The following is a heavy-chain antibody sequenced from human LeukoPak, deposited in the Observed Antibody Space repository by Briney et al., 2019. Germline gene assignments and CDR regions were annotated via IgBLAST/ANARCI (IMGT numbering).Heavy chain of an antibody. CDR1: GFTFNTYT. CDR3: ARDPTSSWETAFDI. CDR2: ISSGTSYI. Sequence: GGSLRLSCAASGFTFNTYTMNWVRQAPGKGLEWVSSISSGTSYIYYADSVKGRFTISRDNAKNSLYLQMNSLRAEDTAVYYCARDPTSSWETAFDIWGQGTMATVSS. V-gene: IGHV3-21*01. J-gene: IGHJ3*02. D-gene: IGHD1-26*01.